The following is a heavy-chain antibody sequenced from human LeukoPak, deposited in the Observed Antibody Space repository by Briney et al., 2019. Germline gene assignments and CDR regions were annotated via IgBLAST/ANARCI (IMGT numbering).Heavy chain of an antibody. CDR2: IYYSGST. V-gene: IGHV4-59*01. D-gene: IGHD6-13*01. Sequence: SETLSLTCTVSGGSISSYYWSWIRQPPGKGLEWIGYIYYSGSTNYNPSLKSRVTISVDTSKNQFSLKLSSVTAADTAVYYCARTPADWYSSSHYDYWGQGTLVTVSS. CDR3: ARTPADWYSSSHYDY. CDR1: GGSISSYY. J-gene: IGHJ4*02.